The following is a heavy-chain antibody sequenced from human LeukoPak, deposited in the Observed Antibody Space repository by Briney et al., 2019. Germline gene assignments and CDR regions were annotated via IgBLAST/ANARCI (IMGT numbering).Heavy chain of an antibody. D-gene: IGHD3-10*01. CDR2: FDPEDGET. CDR1: GYPLTELS. CDR3: ASATRWESGGFDY. Sequence: ASLKVSCTVSGYPLTELSIHWVRQAPGQGLEWMGGFDPEDGETVSAQKFQGRVTMTEDTSTDTAYMELSILRSDDTAVYYCASATRWESGGFDYWGQGTLVTVSS. J-gene: IGHJ4*02. V-gene: IGHV1-24*01.